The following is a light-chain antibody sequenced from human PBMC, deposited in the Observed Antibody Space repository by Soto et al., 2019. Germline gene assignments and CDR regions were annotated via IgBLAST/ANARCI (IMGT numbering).Light chain of an antibody. V-gene: IGLV2-14*02. Sequence: QSALTQPASVSGSPGQSITISCTGTSSDVGSYNLVSWYQQHPVKAPKLMIYEGSKRPSGVSNRFSGSKSGNTASLTISGLQAEDEADYYCSSYASSTTPYVFGTGTKVTVL. CDR1: SSDVGSYNL. CDR3: SSYASSTTPYV. CDR2: EGS. J-gene: IGLJ1*01.